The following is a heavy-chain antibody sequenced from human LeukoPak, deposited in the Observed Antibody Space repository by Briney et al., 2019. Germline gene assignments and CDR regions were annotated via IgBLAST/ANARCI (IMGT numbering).Heavy chain of an antibody. Sequence: PSETLSLTCTVSGDSISSDYWSWIRQPPGKGLEWIGYAHYSGSTNYNPSLKSRVTISIDPSKNQFSLKLSSVTAADTAVYYCATSEYYYYMAVWGEGTTVTISS. CDR3: ATSEYYYYMAV. D-gene: IGHD6-6*01. CDR2: AHYSGST. CDR1: GDSISSDY. J-gene: IGHJ6*03. V-gene: IGHV4-59*01.